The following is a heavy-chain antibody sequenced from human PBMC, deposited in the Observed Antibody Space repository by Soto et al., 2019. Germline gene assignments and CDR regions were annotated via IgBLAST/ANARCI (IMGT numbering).Heavy chain of an antibody. V-gene: IGHV4-61*01. Sequence: PSETLSLTCTVSGGSVSSGSYYWSWIRQPPGKGLEWIGYIYYSGSTNYNPSLKSRVTRSVDTSKNQFSLKLSSVTAADTAVYYCARETYDFWSGYFPAWGQGTLVTVSS. J-gene: IGHJ5*02. CDR1: GGSVSSGSYY. CDR2: IYYSGST. CDR3: ARETYDFWSGYFPA. D-gene: IGHD3-3*01.